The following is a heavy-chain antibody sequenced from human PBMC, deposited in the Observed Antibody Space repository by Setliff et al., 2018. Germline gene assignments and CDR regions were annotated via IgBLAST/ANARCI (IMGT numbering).Heavy chain of an antibody. CDR3: AREGVDSRSSTDYRYYMDV. CDR2: IIPIFGTT. Sequence: SVKVSCKASGGTFKNYGISWVRQAPGQGLERMGGIIPIFGTTNYAQKFQGRATIITDESTSTAYMELSSLRSEDTAVYYCAREGVDSRSSTDYRYYMDVWGKGTTVTVSS. D-gene: IGHD6-6*01. J-gene: IGHJ6*03. V-gene: IGHV1-69*05. CDR1: GGTFKNYG.